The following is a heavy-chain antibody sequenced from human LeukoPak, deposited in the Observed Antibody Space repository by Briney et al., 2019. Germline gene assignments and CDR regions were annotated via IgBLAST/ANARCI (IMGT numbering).Heavy chain of an antibody. CDR3: AKARGVRGVIKI. CDR1: GFTFSSYA. CDR2: ISFDGTDA. V-gene: IGHV3-30*04. D-gene: IGHD3-10*01. J-gene: IGHJ4*02. Sequence: GTSLRLSCAASGFTFSSYAIHWVRQAPGKGLEWVAVISFDGTDAFYADSVKGRFTISRDNAKSSLYLQMNNLRAEDTAVYYCAKARGVRGVIKIWGQGTLVTVSS.